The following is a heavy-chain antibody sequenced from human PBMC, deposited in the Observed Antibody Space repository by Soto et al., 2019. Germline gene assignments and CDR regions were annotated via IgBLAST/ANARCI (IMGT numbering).Heavy chain of an antibody. J-gene: IGHJ4*02. Sequence: QVQLVQSGAEVKKPGASVMVSCRASGSTFTSHYMHWVRQAPGQGLEWMGMIDPSGGATTYAQKFQGRVPITRDTSTTTVYMELSSLRPEDTAVYSCSRGLWQWLFDYWGQGTLVTVSS. D-gene: IGHD6-19*01. CDR1: GSTFTSHY. V-gene: IGHV1-46*03. CDR3: SRGLWQWLFDY. CDR2: IDPSGGAT.